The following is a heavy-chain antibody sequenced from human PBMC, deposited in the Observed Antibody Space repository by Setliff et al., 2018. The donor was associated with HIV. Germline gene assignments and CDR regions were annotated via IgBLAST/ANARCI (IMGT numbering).Heavy chain of an antibody. CDR2: ISESGANT. V-gene: IGHV3-23*01. Sequence: GGSLRLSCAASGFRFETFGMYWVRQAPGKGLEWVSGISESGANTYYADSVKGRFTISRDNSKNTLYLQMDSLRAEDTAVYYCAKVPSYWGQGTLVTVSS. CDR1: GFRFETFG. J-gene: IGHJ4*02. CDR3: AKVPSY.